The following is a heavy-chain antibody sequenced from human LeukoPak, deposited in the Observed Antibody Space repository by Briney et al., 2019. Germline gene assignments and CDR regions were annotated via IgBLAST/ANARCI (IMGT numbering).Heavy chain of an antibody. CDR1: GFTFSSYA. Sequence: GGSLRLSCAASGFTFSSYAMSWVRQAPGKGLEWVAFIRYDGSNKYYADSVKGRFTISRDNSKNTLYLQMNSLRAEDTAVYYCAKDARRRFIAVAGPFDYWGQGTLVTVSS. V-gene: IGHV3-30*02. CDR3: AKDARRRFIAVAGPFDY. D-gene: IGHD6-19*01. J-gene: IGHJ4*02. CDR2: IRYDGSNK.